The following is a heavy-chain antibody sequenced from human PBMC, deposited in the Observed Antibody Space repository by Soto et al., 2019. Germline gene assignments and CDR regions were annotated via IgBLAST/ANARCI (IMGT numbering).Heavy chain of an antibody. V-gene: IGHV4-61*01. CDR3: GFVDIITLGGITEPNDAFDR. J-gene: IGHJ3*01. D-gene: IGHD3-16*01. CDR1: GGSVNIGTYY. CDR2: IHYSGST. Sequence: SETLSLTCTVPGGSVNIGTYYWSWIRQPPGKGLEWIGFIHYSGSTNYNPSLKSRVTMSVDTSKNQFSLKLSSVTAADTAVYYCGFVDIITLGGITEPNDAFDRWGKGKMVTVSS.